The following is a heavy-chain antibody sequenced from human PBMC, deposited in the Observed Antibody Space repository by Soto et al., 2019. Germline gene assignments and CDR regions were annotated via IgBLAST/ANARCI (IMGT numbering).Heavy chain of an antibody. CDR2: ISGSGGST. V-gene: IGHV3-23*01. Sequence: PGGSLRLSCAASGFTFSSYAMSWVRQAPGKGLEWVSAISGSGGSTYYADSVKGRFTISRDNSKNTLYLQMNSLRAEDTAVYYCANDPPSAVAGYYFDYWGQGTLVTVSS. CDR3: ANDPPSAVAGYYFDY. D-gene: IGHD6-19*01. J-gene: IGHJ4*02. CDR1: GFTFSSYA.